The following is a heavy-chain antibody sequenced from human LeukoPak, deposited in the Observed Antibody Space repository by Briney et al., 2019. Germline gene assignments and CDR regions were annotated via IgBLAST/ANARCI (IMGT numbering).Heavy chain of an antibody. CDR1: GFIFSSYG. CDR2: IWYDGSNK. Sequence: GRSLRLSCAASGFIFSSYGMHWVRQAPGKGLEWVAVIWYDGSNKYYADSVKGRFTISRDNSKNTLYLQMNSLRAEDTAVYYCARDRYGDYGWYFDLWGCGTLVTVSS. D-gene: IGHD4-17*01. V-gene: IGHV3-33*01. CDR3: ARDRYGDYGWYFDL. J-gene: IGHJ2*01.